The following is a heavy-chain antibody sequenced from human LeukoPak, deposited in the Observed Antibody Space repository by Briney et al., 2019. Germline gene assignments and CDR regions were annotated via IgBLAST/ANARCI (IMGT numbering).Heavy chain of an antibody. D-gene: IGHD2-2*01. CDR2: ISSSGGST. Sequence: GGSLRLSCAASGFTFSTYGMSWVRQAPGKGLEWVSAISSSGGSTYYADSVKGRFTISRDSSKNTLYPLMSSLRAEDTAVYYCAKGVYGYADYALLDYWGQGTLVTVSS. CDR3: AKGVYGYADYALLDY. V-gene: IGHV3-23*01. J-gene: IGHJ4*02. CDR1: GFTFSTYG.